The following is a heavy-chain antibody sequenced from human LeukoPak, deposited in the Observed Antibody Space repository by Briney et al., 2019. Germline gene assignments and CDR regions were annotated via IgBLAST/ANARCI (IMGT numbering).Heavy chain of an antibody. CDR2: VSESGGST. V-gene: IGHV3-23*01. J-gene: IGHJ6*03. D-gene: IGHD1/OR15-1a*01. CDR1: GFTFSTYA. Sequence: GGSLRLSCVASGFTFSTYAMGWVRQVPGKGLEWVSSVSESGGSTYYADSVKGRFTISRDNSKNTLYLQMGSLRAEDMAVYYCARNGLEQDYYYMDVWGKGTTVTVSS. CDR3: ARNGLEQDYYYMDV.